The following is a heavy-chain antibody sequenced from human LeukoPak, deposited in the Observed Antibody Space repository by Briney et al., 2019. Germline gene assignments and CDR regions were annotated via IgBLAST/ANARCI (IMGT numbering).Heavy chain of an antibody. D-gene: IGHD1-26*01. Sequence: GGSLRLSCAASGFTFSTYWMAWVRQAPGKGLEWVANIKGDESARHQADSVKGRFTISRDNAQNSVYLQMSSLRGEDTAVYYCARDAVGSLDYWGQGTLVTVSS. CDR3: ARDAVGSLDY. V-gene: IGHV3-7*01. CDR2: IKGDESAR. J-gene: IGHJ4*02. CDR1: GFTFSTYW.